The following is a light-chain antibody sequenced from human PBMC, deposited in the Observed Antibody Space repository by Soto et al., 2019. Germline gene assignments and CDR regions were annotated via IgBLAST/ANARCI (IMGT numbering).Light chain of an antibody. Sequence: QSALTQPRSVSGSPGQSVTISCTGTSGDVGGSNHVSWYQHHPGKAPKFLIYDVTKRPSGVPDRFSGSKSGNTASLTISGLQAEDVADYYCCSDAGSYTFVFGTGTKLTVL. CDR3: CSDAGSYTFV. J-gene: IGLJ1*01. CDR1: SGDVGGSNH. V-gene: IGLV2-11*01. CDR2: DVT.